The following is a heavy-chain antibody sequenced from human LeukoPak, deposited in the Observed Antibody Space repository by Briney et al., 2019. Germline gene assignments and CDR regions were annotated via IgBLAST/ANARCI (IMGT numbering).Heavy chain of an antibody. V-gene: IGHV1-8*01. Sequence: GASVTVSCKASVYTFTSYDINWVRQATGQGLEWMGWTNPNSGNTGYAQKFQGRVTMTRNTSISTAYMGLSSLRSEDTAVYYCARQITMVRGVIIRNYYYYGMDVWGQGTTVTVSS. CDR3: ARQITMVRGVIIRNYYYYGMDV. CDR2: TNPNSGNT. D-gene: IGHD3-10*01. CDR1: VYTFTSYD. J-gene: IGHJ6*02.